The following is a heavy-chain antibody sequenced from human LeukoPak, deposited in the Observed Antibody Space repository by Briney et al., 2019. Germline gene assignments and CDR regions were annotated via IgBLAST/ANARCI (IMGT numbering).Heavy chain of an antibody. V-gene: IGHV4-59*08. Sequence: PSETLSLTCTASGGSISSYYWSWIRQPPGKGLEWIGYIYYSGSTNYNASLKRRVTISVDTSKNQFSLKLSSVTAADTAVYYCARHSGGRDSSGEYWYFDLWGRGTLVTVSS. CDR3: ARHSGGRDSSGEYWYFDL. CDR2: IYYSGST. D-gene: IGHD3-22*01. CDR1: GGSISSYY. J-gene: IGHJ2*01.